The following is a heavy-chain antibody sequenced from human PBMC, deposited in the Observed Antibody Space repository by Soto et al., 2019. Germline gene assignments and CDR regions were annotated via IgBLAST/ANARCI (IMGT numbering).Heavy chain of an antibody. D-gene: IGHD3-3*01. CDR3: ARVEGYDFWSGYYSFDY. J-gene: IGHJ4*02. CDR1: GFTFSSYW. V-gene: IGHV3-7*01. Sequence: EVQLVESGGGLVQPGGSLRLSCAASGFTFSSYWMSWDRQAPGKGLEWVANIKQDGSEKYYVDSVKGRFTISRDNAKNSLYLQMNSLRAEDTAVYYCARVEGYDFWSGYYSFDYWGQGTLVTVSS. CDR2: IKQDGSEK.